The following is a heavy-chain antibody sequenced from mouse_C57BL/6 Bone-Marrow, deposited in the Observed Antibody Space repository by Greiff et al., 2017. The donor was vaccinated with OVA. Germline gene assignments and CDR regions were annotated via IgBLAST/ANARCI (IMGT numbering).Heavy chain of an antibody. CDR1: GFTFSDYY. D-gene: IGHD2-3*01. CDR2: ISNGGGSI. V-gene: IGHV5-12*01. CDR3: ASGYYPLAY. J-gene: IGHJ3*01. Sequence: EVMLVESGGGLVQPGGSLKLSCAASGFTFSDYYMYWVRQTPEKRLEWVAYISNGGGSIYYPDTVKGRFTISRDNAKNTLYLQMSRLKSEDTAMYYCASGYYPLAYWGQGTLVTVSA.